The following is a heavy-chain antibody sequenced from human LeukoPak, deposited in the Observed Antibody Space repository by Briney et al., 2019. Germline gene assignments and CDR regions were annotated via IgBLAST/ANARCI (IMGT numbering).Heavy chain of an antibody. CDR3: ARAAQGINYYYYYMDV. Sequence: ASVKVSCKASGYTFTSYYMHWVRQAPGQGLEWMGIINPSGGSTSYAQKFQGRVTMTRDMSTSTVYMELSSLRSEDTAVYYCARAAQGINYYYYYMDVWGKGTTVTVSS. CDR2: INPSGGST. D-gene: IGHD3-10*01. V-gene: IGHV1-46*01. CDR1: GYTFTSYY. J-gene: IGHJ6*03.